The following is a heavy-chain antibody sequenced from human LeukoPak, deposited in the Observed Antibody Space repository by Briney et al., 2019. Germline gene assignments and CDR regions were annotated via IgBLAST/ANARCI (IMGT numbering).Heavy chain of an antibody. CDR2: ISWNSGSI. J-gene: IGHJ4*02. CDR1: GFTFDDYA. D-gene: IGHD5-18*01. Sequence: PGRSLRLSCAASGFTFDDYAMHWVRQAPGKGLEWVSGISWNSGSIGYADSVKGRFTISRDNAKNSLYLQMNSLRAEDTAVYYCARETRGYSYGYFDYWGQGTLVTVSS. V-gene: IGHV3-9*01. CDR3: ARETRGYSYGYFDY.